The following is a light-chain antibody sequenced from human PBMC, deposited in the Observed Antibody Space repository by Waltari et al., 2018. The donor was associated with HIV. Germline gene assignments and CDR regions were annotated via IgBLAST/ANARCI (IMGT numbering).Light chain of an antibody. CDR2: GVS. Sequence: EIVMTQSPVTLSVSPGDRATLSCRASQRVGKFFARYQQRPGQAPRLLMHGVSNSAAGVPSRFVRSGSGTEVNLTISSLQSDDSAVYFCQQFNFWPRTFGQGTKVEV. V-gene: IGKV3-15*01. J-gene: IGKJ1*01. CDR1: QRVGKF. CDR3: QQFNFWPRT.